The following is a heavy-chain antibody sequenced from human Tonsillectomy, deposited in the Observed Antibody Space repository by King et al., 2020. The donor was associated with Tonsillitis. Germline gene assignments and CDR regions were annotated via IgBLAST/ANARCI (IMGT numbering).Heavy chain of an antibody. CDR1: GFTFDDYA. Sequence: VQLVESGGGLVQPGRSLRLSCAASGFTFDDYAMHWVRQAPGKGLEWVSGISWISGSIGYAASVKGRFTISRDNAKNSLYLQMNSLRAEDTALYYCAKTSAKHCDPKLGCPLNFDYWGQGTLVTVSS. D-gene: IGHD3-16*01. CDR2: ISWISGSI. CDR3: AKTSAKHCDPKLGCPLNFDY. V-gene: IGHV3-9*01. J-gene: IGHJ4*02.